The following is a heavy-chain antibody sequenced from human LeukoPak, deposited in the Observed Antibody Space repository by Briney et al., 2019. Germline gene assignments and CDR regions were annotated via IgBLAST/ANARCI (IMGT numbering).Heavy chain of an antibody. D-gene: IGHD6-19*01. V-gene: IGHV4-39*07. J-gene: IGHJ4*02. CDR3: ARTVPGYSSGWPDKFDY. CDR2: VYYSGNT. Sequence: SETLSLTCTVSGGSISSSNYYCGWIRQPPGKGLECIGSVYYSGNTYYNPSLKSRVTISVDTSKNQFSLKLSSVTAADTAVYYCARTVPGYSSGWPDKFDYWGQGTLVTVSS. CDR1: GGSISSSNYY.